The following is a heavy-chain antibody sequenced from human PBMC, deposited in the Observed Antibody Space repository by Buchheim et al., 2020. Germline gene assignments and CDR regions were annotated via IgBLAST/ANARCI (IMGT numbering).Heavy chain of an antibody. Sequence: QVQLQQWGAGLLKPSETLSLTCAVYGGSFSGYYWSWIRQPPGKGLEWIGEINHSGSTNYNPSLKSRVPISVDTSKNQFSLKLSSVTAADTAVYYCARGLTTGRYNWFDPWGQGTL. CDR2: INHSGST. CDR1: GGSFSGYY. D-gene: IGHD1-1*01. J-gene: IGHJ5*02. V-gene: IGHV4-34*01. CDR3: ARGLTTGRYNWFDP.